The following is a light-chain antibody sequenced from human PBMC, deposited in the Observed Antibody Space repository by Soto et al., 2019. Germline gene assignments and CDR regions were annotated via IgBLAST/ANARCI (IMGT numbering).Light chain of an antibody. J-gene: IGLJ1*01. V-gene: IGLV2-14*01. CDR2: DVS. CDR1: SSDVGGYNY. Sequence: QSALTQPASVSGSPGQSITISCTGTSSDVGGYNYVSWYQQHPGKAPKLMIYDVSNRPSGISNRFSGSKSGNTASPTISGLQAEDEADYYCSSYTSSSTYVFGTGPMLTVL. CDR3: SSYTSSSTYV.